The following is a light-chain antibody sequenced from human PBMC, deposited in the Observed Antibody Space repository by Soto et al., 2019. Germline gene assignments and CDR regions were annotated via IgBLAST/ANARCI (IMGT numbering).Light chain of an antibody. J-gene: IGKJ1*01. CDR2: WAS. V-gene: IGKV4-1*01. CDR3: QQYYRPWT. Sequence: DIVMTQSPDSLAVSLGERATINCKSSQSVLYSSNNKNYLAWYQQKPGQPPKLLIYWASTRESGVPDRFSGSGSXTXXXXXXSSLQAEDVAVYYCQQYYRPWTFGQGTKVEIK. CDR1: QSVLYSSNNKNY.